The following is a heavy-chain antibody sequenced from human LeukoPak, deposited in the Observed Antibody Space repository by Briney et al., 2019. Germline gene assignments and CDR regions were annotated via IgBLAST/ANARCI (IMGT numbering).Heavy chain of an antibody. J-gene: IGHJ4*02. CDR1: GFTFSSYA. CDR3: AKSRGDGFYDSSGYYLSYFGY. Sequence: GGSLRLSCAASGFTFSSYAMNWVRQAPGKGLEWVSAISGSGGSTYYADSVKGRFTISRDNSKNTLYLQMNSPRAEDTAVYYCAKSRGDGFYDSSGYYLSYFGYWGQGTLVTVSS. CDR2: ISGSGGST. V-gene: IGHV3-23*01. D-gene: IGHD3-22*01.